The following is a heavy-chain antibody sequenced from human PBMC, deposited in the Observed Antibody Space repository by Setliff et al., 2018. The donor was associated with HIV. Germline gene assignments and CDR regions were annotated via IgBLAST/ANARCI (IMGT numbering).Heavy chain of an antibody. D-gene: IGHD6-19*01. J-gene: IGHJ6*02. CDR1: GFTFSSYW. CDR2: IKQDGSEK. V-gene: IGHV3-7*01. CDR3: ARDHADSSGWYGWHYYYYGMDV. Sequence: GGSLRLSCAASGFTFSSYWMSWVRQAPGKGLEWVANIKQDGSEKYYVDSVKGRFTISRDNAKNSLYLQMNSLRAEDTAVYYCARDHADSSGWYGWHYYYYGMDVWGQGTTVTV.